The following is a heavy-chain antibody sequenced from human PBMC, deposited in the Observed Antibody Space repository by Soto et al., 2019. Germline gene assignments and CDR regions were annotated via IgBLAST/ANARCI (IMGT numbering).Heavy chain of an antibody. D-gene: IGHD3-3*01. CDR3: ARAGLRTDCWTDWFGRDV. V-gene: IGHV2-26*01. J-gene: IGHJ6*02. CDR1: GFAMNNVELG. CDR2: MFSNEEK. Sequence: VTLRESGPELVKPTETLTLTCTVSGFAMNNVELGVSWIRQAPGKAPEWRAHMFSNEEKFYTPSLKSRLHIYRDSSKGQAVLSRTNMDPVDTGTNGGARAGLRTDCWTDWFGRDVWGPGATVTVSS.